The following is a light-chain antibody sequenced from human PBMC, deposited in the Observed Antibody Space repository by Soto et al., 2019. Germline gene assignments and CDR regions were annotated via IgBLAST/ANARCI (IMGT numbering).Light chain of an antibody. CDR1: SSDVGGYNY. V-gene: IGLV2-14*01. J-gene: IGLJ1*01. CDR2: EVS. CDR3: NSYTSSSTLYV. Sequence: QSALTQPASVSGSPGQSITISCTGTSSDVGGYNYVSWYQQHPGKVPKLMIYEVSNRPSGVSNRFSGSKSGNTASLTISGLQAEDEADYYCNSYTSSSTLYVFGTGTQLTVL.